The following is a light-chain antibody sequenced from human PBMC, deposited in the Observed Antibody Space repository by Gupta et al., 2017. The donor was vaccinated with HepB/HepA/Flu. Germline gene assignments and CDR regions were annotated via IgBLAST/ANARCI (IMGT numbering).Light chain of an antibody. V-gene: IGKV1-9*01. J-gene: IGKJ3*01. CDR1: QGISSY. CDR2: AAS. CDR3: LQLSTFPFA. Sequence: DIQLTQSPSFLSASIGDRVTITCRASQGISSYLAWYQQKPGKAPRLLIYAASTLQNGVPPRFSGTGSGTAFTLTITTLQPEDFATYYCLQLSTFPFAFGPGTRLDLK.